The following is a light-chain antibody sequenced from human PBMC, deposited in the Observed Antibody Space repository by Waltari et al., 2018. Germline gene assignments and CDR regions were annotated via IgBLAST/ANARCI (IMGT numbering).Light chain of an antibody. V-gene: IGKV1-39*01. Sequence: DIQMTHSPPSRPASVGDRVTISCRASQRISSYLNWYQQEPGKPPRLLIYGATSLQSGVPSRFSGSGSGTDFTLTISSLQPEDFATYYCQQTYKTPRTFGQGTKVDI. CDR2: GAT. CDR1: QRISSY. CDR3: QQTYKTPRT. J-gene: IGKJ1*01.